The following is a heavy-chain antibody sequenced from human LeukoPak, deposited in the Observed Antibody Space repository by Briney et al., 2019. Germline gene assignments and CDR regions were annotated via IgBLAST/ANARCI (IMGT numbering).Heavy chain of an antibody. CDR2: IYPGDSDT. J-gene: IGHJ3*02. V-gene: IGHV5-51*01. CDR3: ARHYGSGSYYSFAVFDI. Sequence: GESLKISCKGSGYSFTSYWIGWVRPMPGKGLEWMGIIYPGDSDTRYSPSFQGQVTISADKSISTAYLQWSSLKASETAMYYCARHYGSGSYYSFAVFDIWGQGTMVTVSS. CDR1: GYSFTSYW. D-gene: IGHD3-10*01.